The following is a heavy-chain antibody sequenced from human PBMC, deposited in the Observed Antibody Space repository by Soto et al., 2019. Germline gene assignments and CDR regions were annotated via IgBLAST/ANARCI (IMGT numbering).Heavy chain of an antibody. Sequence: SVKVSCKASGGTFSSYAISWVRQAPGQGLEWMGGIIPIFGTANYAQKFQGRVTITADESTSTAYMELSSLGSEDTAVYYCVRDTRRYYDILTGSDLPYYYYGMDVWGQGTTVTSP. J-gene: IGHJ6*02. CDR2: IIPIFGTA. CDR3: VRDTRRYYDILTGSDLPYYYYGMDV. V-gene: IGHV1-69*13. D-gene: IGHD3-9*01. CDR1: GGTFSSYA.